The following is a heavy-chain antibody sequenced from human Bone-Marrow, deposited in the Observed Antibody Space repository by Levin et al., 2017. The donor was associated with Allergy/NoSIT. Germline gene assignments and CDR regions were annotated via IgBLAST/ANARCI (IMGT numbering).Heavy chain of an antibody. CDR1: GFTFSNAW. V-gene: IGHV3-15*01. Sequence: SCEASGFTFSNAWMNWVRQAPGKGLEWVGRVKRKIDGETTDYAAPVKGRFTISRDDSKNTVFLQMNSLEIEDTAVYYCTTGYGSSSYFWGQGTLVTVSS. J-gene: IGHJ4*02. D-gene: IGHD6-13*01. CDR2: VKRKIDGETT. CDR3: TTGYGSSSYF.